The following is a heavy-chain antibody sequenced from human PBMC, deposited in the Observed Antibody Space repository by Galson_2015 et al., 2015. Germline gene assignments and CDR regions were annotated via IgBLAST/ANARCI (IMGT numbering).Heavy chain of an antibody. V-gene: IGHV3-33*01. CDR1: GFTFSSSG. Sequence: SLRLSCAASGFTFSSSGMHWVRQAPGKGLEWVAVIWYDGSNKYYADSVKGRFTISRDNSKNTLYLQMNSLRAEDTAVYYCARKAIQGANSYYHFYMDVWGKGTTVTVSS. CDR2: IWYDGSNK. D-gene: IGHD1-26*01. CDR3: ARKAIQGANSYYHFYMDV. J-gene: IGHJ6*03.